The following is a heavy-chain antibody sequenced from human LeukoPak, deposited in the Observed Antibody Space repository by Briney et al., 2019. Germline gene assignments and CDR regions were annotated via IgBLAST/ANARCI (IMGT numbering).Heavy chain of an antibody. Sequence: GGSLRLSCAASGFTFSNAWMNWVRQAPGKGLEWVSSIKSTSTYIYYADSAKGRFTISRDNAKNSLYLQMNSLRAEDTAVYYCAKVPHIVVVTARTGAFDIWGQGTMVTVSS. CDR3: AKVPHIVVVTARTGAFDI. J-gene: IGHJ3*02. V-gene: IGHV3-21*04. D-gene: IGHD2-21*02. CDR1: GFTFSNAW. CDR2: IKSTSTYI.